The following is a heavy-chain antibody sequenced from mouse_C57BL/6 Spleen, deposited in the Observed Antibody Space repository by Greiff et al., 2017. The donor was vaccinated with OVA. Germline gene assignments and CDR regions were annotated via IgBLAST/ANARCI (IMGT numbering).Heavy chain of an antibody. D-gene: IGHD2-4*01. Sequence: EVQLVESGGGLVQPKGSLKLSCAASGFSFNTYAMNWVRQAPGKGLEWVARIRSKSNNYATYYADSVKDRFTISRDDSESMLYLQMNNLKTEDTAMYYCVREGAYYDYDGYYFDYWGQGTTLTVSS. J-gene: IGHJ2*01. CDR1: GFSFNTYA. CDR2: IRSKSNNYAT. V-gene: IGHV10-1*01. CDR3: VREGAYYDYDGYYFDY.